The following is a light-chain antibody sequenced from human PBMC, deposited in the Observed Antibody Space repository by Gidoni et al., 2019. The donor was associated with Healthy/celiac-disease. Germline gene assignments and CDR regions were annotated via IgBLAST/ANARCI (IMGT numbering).Light chain of an antibody. CDR2: DAS. V-gene: IGKV1-33*01. Sequence: DIQMTQSPSSLSASVGDRVTITCQASQDISNYLNWYQQKPGKAPKLLIYDASNLETGVPSRFSGSGSGTVFTFTISSLQPEDIATYYCQQYDTLPFTFGPXTKVDIK. CDR1: QDISNY. J-gene: IGKJ3*01. CDR3: QQYDTLPFT.